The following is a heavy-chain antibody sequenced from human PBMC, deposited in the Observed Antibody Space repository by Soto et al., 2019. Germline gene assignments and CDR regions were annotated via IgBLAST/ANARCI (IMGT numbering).Heavy chain of an antibody. CDR2: ISGSGGTT. J-gene: IGHJ4*02. Sequence: GGSLRLSCAASGFTFSNYAMSWVRQAPGKGLEWVSAISGSGGTTYYADSVKGRFTISRDNSKNTLYLQMNSLRAEDTAVYYCAKDRHYYGSGSYSIIFDYWGQGTLVTVSS. D-gene: IGHD3-10*01. V-gene: IGHV3-23*01. CDR1: GFTFSNYA. CDR3: AKDRHYYGSGSYSIIFDY.